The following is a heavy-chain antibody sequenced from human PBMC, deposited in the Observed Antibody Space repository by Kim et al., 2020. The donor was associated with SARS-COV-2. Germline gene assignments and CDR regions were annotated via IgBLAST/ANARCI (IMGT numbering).Heavy chain of an antibody. CDR2: IRGRAYGGTP. CDR3: SRDASHLGYCPRTGCYGPADY. J-gene: IGHJ4*02. Sequence: GGSLRLSCRTSGFTFGDYTMTWFRQAPGKGPEWIGFIRGRAYGGTPEYAASVKGRFTISRDDSRSIAYLQMTSLEAEDTAVYYCSRDASHLGYCPRTGCYGPADYWGQGTLVTVSS. CDR1: GFTFGDYT. D-gene: IGHD2-2*01. V-gene: IGHV3-49*03.